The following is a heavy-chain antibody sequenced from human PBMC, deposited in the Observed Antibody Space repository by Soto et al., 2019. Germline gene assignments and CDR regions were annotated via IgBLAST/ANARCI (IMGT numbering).Heavy chain of an antibody. Sequence: QLQLQESGPGLVKPSETLSLTCTVSGGSISSSSYYWGWIRQPPGKGLEWIGSIYYSGSTYYNPSLQSRVTISVDPSKNPFSLKLSSVTAADTAVYYCARRGGGYGSGSYYRQYYYYYYMDVWGKGTTVTVSS. V-gene: IGHV4-39*01. CDR3: ARRGGGYGSGSYYRQYYYYYYMDV. CDR2: IYYSGST. D-gene: IGHD3-10*01. J-gene: IGHJ6*03. CDR1: GGSISSSSYY.